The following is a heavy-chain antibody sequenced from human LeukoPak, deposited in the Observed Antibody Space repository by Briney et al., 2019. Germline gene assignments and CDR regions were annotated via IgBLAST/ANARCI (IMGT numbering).Heavy chain of an antibody. CDR1: GFTFSSYA. CDR2: ISGGGGST. J-gene: IGHJ4*02. V-gene: IGHV3-23*01. Sequence: GGPLRLSCAASGFTFSSYAMSWVRQAPGKGLEWVSAISGGGGSTYYADSVKGRFTISRDNSKNTLYLQMNSLRAEDTAVYYCAKDLALNVLLWFGESYFDYWGQGTLVTVSS. CDR3: AKDLALNVLLWFGESYFDY. D-gene: IGHD3-10*01.